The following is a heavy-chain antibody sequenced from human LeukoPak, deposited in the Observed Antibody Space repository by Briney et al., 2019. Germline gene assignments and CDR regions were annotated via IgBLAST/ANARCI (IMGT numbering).Heavy chain of an antibody. CDR3: AKGGIVVVPAAIPFDY. Sequence: GGSLRLSCAASGFTFSSYGMHWVRQAPGKGLEWVAFIRYDGSNKYYADSVKGRFTISRDNSKNTLYLQMNSLRAEDTAVYYCAKGGIVVVPAAIPFDYWGQGTLVTVPS. CDR2: IRYDGSNK. D-gene: IGHD2-2*01. V-gene: IGHV3-30*02. CDR1: GFTFSSYG. J-gene: IGHJ4*02.